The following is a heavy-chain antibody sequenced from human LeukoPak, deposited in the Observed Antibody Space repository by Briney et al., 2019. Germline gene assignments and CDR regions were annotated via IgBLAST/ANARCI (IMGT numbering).Heavy chain of an antibody. D-gene: IGHD6-19*01. CDR1: GGSISSYY. CDR2: IYYSGST. J-gene: IGHJ4*02. CDR3: ARDVGGWYDY. Sequence: SETLSLTCTVSGGSISSYYWSWIRQPPGKGLEWIGYIYYSGSTNYNPSLKSRVTISVDTSKNQFSLKLSSVTAADTAVRYCARDVGGWYDYWGQGTLVTVSS. V-gene: IGHV4-59*01.